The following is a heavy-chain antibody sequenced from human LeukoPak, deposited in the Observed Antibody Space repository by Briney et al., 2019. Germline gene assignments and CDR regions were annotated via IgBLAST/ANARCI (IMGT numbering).Heavy chain of an antibody. Sequence: GGSLRLSCAASGFTFSSYEMNWVRQAPGKGLEWVSYISSSGSTIYYADSVKGRFTISRDNAKNLLYLQMNSLRAEGTAVYYCATFTTYGDYGSDAFDIWGRGTMVTVSS. J-gene: IGHJ3*02. D-gene: IGHD4-17*01. V-gene: IGHV3-48*03. CDR1: GFTFSSYE. CDR2: ISSSGSTI. CDR3: ATFTTYGDYGSDAFDI.